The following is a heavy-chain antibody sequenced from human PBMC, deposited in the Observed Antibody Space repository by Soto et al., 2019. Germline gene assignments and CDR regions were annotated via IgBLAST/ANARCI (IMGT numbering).Heavy chain of an antibody. J-gene: IGHJ6*02. V-gene: IGHV1-2*04. CDR1: GYTFTGYY. CDR2: INPNSGGT. Sequence: ASVKVSCKASGYTFTGYYMHWVRQAPGQGLEWMGWINPNSGGTNYAQKFQGWVTMTRDTSISTVYMELSSLRSEDTAVYYCARDKSGSYYPPIYYYYGMDVWGQGTTVTVSS. CDR3: ARDKSGSYYPPIYYYYGMDV. D-gene: IGHD1-26*01.